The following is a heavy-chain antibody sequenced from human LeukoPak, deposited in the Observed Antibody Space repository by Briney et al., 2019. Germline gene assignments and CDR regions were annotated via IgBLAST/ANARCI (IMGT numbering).Heavy chain of an antibody. Sequence: QPGGSLRLSCAAAGFTVSSNYMSWVRQAPGKGLEWGSVIYSGGSTYYADSVKGRFTISRANSKNTLYLQMNSMRAEDTTVYYCARGINSLYSGYDLVFDYCGQAILATAS. CDR2: IYSGGST. D-gene: IGHD5-12*01. V-gene: IGHV3-53*01. CDR3: ARGINSLYSGYDLVFDY. CDR1: GFTVSSNY. J-gene: IGHJ4*02.